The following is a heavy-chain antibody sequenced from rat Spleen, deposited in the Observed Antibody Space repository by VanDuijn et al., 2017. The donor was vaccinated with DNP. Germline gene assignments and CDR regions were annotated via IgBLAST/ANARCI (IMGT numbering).Heavy chain of an antibody. CDR2: ISYGGST. CDR1: GYSITSHY. J-gene: IGHJ2*01. Sequence: EVQLQESGPGLVKPSQSLSLTCSVTGYSITSHYWGWIRKFPGNKMEWMGFISYGGSTSYHPSLKSRISITRDTSKNQFFLHLNSVTTEDTATYYCARKRLPGYNGYFDYWGQGVMVTVSS. CDR3: ARKRLPGYNGYFDY. D-gene: IGHD1-4*01. V-gene: IGHV3-1*01.